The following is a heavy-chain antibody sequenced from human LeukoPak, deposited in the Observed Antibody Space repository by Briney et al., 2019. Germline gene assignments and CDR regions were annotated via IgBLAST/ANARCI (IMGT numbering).Heavy chain of an antibody. CDR3: ARGAQTAPADYYYYGMDV. CDR2: ISYDGSNK. D-gene: IGHD4/OR15-4a*01. Sequence: GGSLRLSCAASGFTFSSYAMHWVRQAPGKGLEWVAVISYDGSNKYYADSVKGRFTISRDNSKNTLYLQMNSLRAEGTAVYYCARGAQTAPADYYYYGMDVWGQGTTVTVSS. J-gene: IGHJ6*02. CDR1: GFTFSSYA. V-gene: IGHV3-30-3*01.